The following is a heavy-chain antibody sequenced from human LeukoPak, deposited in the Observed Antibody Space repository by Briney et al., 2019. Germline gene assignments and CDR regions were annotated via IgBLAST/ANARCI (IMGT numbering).Heavy chain of an antibody. CDR3: ARGRAGGNWFDP. D-gene: IGHD6-13*01. V-gene: IGHV4-34*01. CDR2: INHSGST. Sequence: PSETLSPTCAVYGGSFSGYYWSWIRQPPGKGLEWIGEINHSGSTNYNPSLKSRVTISVDTSKNQFSLKLSSVTAADTAVYYCARGRAGGNWFDPWGQGTLVTVSS. CDR1: GGSFSGYY. J-gene: IGHJ5*02.